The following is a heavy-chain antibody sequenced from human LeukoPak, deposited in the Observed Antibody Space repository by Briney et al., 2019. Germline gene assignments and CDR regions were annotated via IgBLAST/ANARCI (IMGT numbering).Heavy chain of an antibody. CDR3: ARDEYSSSRVCDY. V-gene: IGHV3-48*03. J-gene: IGHJ4*02. CDR2: ISSCGSTI. D-gene: IGHD6-6*01. Sequence: GGSLRLSCAASGFTFSSYEMNWVRQAPGKGLEWVSYISSCGSTIYYADSVKGRFTISRDNAKNSLYLQMNSLRAEDTAVYYCARDEYSSSRVCDYWGQGTLVTVSS. CDR1: GFTFSSYE.